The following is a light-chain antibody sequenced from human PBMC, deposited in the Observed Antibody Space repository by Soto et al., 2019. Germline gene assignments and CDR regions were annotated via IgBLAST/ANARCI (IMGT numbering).Light chain of an antibody. CDR3: QQSLGIPYT. V-gene: IGKV1-39*01. CDR2: AAS. J-gene: IGKJ2*01. Sequence: DIQMTQSPSALSASVGDRVTITCRASQTISTYLNWYQQKPGKAPKLLIYAASTLQSGVPSRFSGSGSGTDCTLTISSLQPEDFATYYCQQSLGIPYTFGQGTRREIK. CDR1: QTISTY.